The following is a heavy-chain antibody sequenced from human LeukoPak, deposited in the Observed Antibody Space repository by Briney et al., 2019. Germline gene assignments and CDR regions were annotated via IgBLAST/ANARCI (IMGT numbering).Heavy chain of an antibody. V-gene: IGHV4-59*01. CDR3: ARLTGSKIGAFDI. D-gene: IGHD1-14*01. J-gene: IGHJ3*02. Sequence: PSGTLSLTCTVSGGSISSCYWSWIRLPPGKGLEWIGYIYYSESTNYNPSLKSRVTISVDTSKNQFSLRLSSVTAADTAVYYCARLTGSKIGAFDIWGQGTMVTVSS. CDR1: GGSISSCY. CDR2: IYYSEST.